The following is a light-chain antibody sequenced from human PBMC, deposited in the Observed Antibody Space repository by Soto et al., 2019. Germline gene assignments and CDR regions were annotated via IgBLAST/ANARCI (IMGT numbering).Light chain of an antibody. CDR3: NSYIITGTYV. V-gene: IGLV2-14*03. Sequence: QSSLTQPASLSGAPWQAITISFTGTSRENGSYNYVSWYQQHPGKAPKLIIYDVSNRPSGVSDRFSGSKSGNTASLTISGLQAEDEADYYCNSYIITGTYVFGTGTKVTVL. J-gene: IGLJ1*01. CDR1: SRENGSYNY. CDR2: DVS.